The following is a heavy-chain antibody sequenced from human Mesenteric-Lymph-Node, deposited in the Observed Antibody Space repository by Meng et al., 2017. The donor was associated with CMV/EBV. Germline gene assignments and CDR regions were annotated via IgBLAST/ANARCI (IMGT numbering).Heavy chain of an antibody. CDR1: GGSFSGYY. CDR2: INHSGST. D-gene: IGHD5-24*01. Sequence: GSLRLSCAVYGGSFSGYYWSWIRQPPGKGLEWIGEINHSGSTNYNPSLKSRVTISVDTSKNQFSLKLSSVTAADTAVYYCARGDGYTFIADYWGQGTLVTVSS. V-gene: IGHV4-34*01. J-gene: IGHJ4*02. CDR3: ARGDGYTFIADY.